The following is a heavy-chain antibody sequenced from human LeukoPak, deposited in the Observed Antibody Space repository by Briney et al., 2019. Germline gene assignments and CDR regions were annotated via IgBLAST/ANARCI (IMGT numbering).Heavy chain of an antibody. J-gene: IGHJ4*02. CDR1: GYTFTSYA. Sequence: ASVKVSCKASGYTFTSYAIHWVRQAPGQRLEWMGWINAGNGNTKYSQKFQGRVTITRDTSASTAYMELSSLRSEDTAMYYCARGNGNAKNWGQGTLVTVSS. CDR3: ARGNGNAKN. V-gene: IGHV1-3*01. CDR2: INAGNGNT. D-gene: IGHD2-8*01.